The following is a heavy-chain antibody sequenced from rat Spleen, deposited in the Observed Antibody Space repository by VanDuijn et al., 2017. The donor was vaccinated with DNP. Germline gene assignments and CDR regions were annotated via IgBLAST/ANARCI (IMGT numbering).Heavy chain of an antibody. CDR2: ITYDGSRT. J-gene: IGHJ2*01. CDR1: GFTFSDYN. CDR3: ATEDYGYPFAY. Sequence: EVQLVESGGDLVQSGRSLKVSCAASGFTFSDYNMAWVRQAPKKGLEWVATITYDGSRTYYRDSVKGRFTISRDNAKSTLYLQMDSLRSEDTATYYCATEDYGYPFAYWGQGVMVTVSS. D-gene: IGHD1-6*01. V-gene: IGHV5S10*01.